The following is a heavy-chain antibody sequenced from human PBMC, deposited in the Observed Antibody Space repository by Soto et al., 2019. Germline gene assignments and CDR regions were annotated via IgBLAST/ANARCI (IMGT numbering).Heavy chain of an antibody. CDR1: GYTFTGYG. CDR3: ARDAAVGLFDY. V-gene: IGHV1-18*01. CDR2: ISAYSGNT. Sequence: ASLKVSCKASGYTFTGYGISWVRQAPGQGLEWMGWISAYSGNTNYAQKLQGRVTMTTDTSTSTAYMELRSLRSDDTAVYYCARDAAVGLFDYWGQGTLVTVSS. J-gene: IGHJ4*02. D-gene: IGHD1-26*01.